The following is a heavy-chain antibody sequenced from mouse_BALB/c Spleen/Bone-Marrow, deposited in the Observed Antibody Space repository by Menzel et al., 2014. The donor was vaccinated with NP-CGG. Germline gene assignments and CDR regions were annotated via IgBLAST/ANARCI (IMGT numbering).Heavy chain of an antibody. J-gene: IGHJ3*01. CDR2: IDPETGGT. D-gene: IGHD2-12*01. CDR3: TSYDWFAY. V-gene: IGHV1-15*01. CDR1: GYTFTDYE. Sequence: VQLVESGAELVRPGASVTLSCKASGYTFTDYEMHWVKPTPVHGLEWIGAIDPETGGTAYNQKFKGKATLTADKSSSTAYMELRSLTSEDSAVYYCTSYDWFAYWGQGTLVTVSA.